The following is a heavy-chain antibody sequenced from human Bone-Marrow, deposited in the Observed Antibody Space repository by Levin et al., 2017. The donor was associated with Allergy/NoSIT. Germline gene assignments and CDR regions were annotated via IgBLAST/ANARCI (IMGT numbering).Heavy chain of an antibody. CDR1: GFAFGDYA. D-gene: IGHD3-16*01. V-gene: IGHV3-49*03. CDR2: IRSKAYGGTT. Sequence: GESLKISCTASGFAFGDYAMSWFRQAPGKGLEWVGFIRSKAYGGTTEYAASVKGRFTISRDDSKNTVYLQMNSLKTEDTGGYYCTGRGGDWGQGTLVTVSS. J-gene: IGHJ4*02. CDR3: TGRGGD.